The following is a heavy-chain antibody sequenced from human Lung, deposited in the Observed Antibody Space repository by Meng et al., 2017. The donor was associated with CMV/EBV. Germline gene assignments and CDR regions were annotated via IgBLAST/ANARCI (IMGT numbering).Heavy chain of an antibody. J-gene: IGHJ4*02. Sequence: SXAASGFRFDDYGMHWVRQTPGKGLEWVAFIRHDGTNKFYGDSVKGRFTISRDNSKNTVYLQMNSLRPEETAVYYCAKDLLLFGGPNAYFDQWGQGXLVTVSS. CDR3: AKDLLLFGGPNAYFDQ. V-gene: IGHV3-30*02. CDR1: GFRFDDYG. CDR2: IRHDGTNK. D-gene: IGHD3-16*01.